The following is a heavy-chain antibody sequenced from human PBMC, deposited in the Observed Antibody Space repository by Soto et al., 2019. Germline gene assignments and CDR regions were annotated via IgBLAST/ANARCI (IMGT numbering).Heavy chain of an antibody. Sequence: SETLSLTCAVYGGSFSGYYWSWIRQPPGKGLEWIGEINHSGSTNYNPSLKSRVTISVDTSKNQFSLKLSSVTAADTAAYYCARAYSSGYYFRLAPWGQETLVTVS. D-gene: IGHD3-22*01. CDR3: ARAYSSGYYFRLAP. J-gene: IGHJ5*02. V-gene: IGHV4-34*01. CDR1: GGSFSGYY. CDR2: INHSGST.